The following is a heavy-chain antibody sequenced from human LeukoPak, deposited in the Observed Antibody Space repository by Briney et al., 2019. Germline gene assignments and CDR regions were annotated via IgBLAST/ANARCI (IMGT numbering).Heavy chain of an antibody. D-gene: IGHD6-13*01. CDR2: ISPSGST. Sequence: PSETLSLTCAVSGYSISSGYYWGWIRQPPGKGLEWIGSISPSGSTFYNPSLKSRVTISVDTSKNQFSLKLRSVTAADTAVYYCTLSPLGAAGTWSGIFDYWGQGTLVTVSS. CDR1: GYSISSGYY. J-gene: IGHJ4*02. V-gene: IGHV4-38-2*01. CDR3: TLSPLGAAGTWSGIFDY.